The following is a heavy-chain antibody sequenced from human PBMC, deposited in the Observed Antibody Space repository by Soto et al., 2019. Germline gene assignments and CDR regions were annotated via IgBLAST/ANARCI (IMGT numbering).Heavy chain of an antibody. V-gene: IGHV1-69*02. D-gene: IGHD3-22*01. Sequence: ASVKVSCKASGGTFSSYTISWVRQAPGQGLEWMGRIIPILGIANYAQKFQGRVTITADKSTSTAYMELSSLRSEDTAVYYCARLAQTGYYYDSSGTSPIAWGQGTLVTVSS. CDR3: ARLAQTGYYYDSSGTSPIA. CDR1: GGTFSSYT. CDR2: IIPILGIA. J-gene: IGHJ5*02.